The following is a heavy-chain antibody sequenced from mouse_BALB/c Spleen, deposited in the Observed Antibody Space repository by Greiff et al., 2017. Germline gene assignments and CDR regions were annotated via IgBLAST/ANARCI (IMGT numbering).Heavy chain of an antibody. J-gene: IGHJ4*01. CDR2: ILPGSGST. V-gene: IGHV1-9*01. D-gene: IGHD1-1*01. Sequence: VQVVESGAELMKPGASVKISCKATGYTFSSYWIEWVKQRPGHGLEWIGEILPGSGSTNYNEKFKGKATFTADTSSNTAYMQLSSLTSEDSAVYYCARGGYYGSNYAMDYWGQGTSVTVSS. CDR1: GYTFSSYW. CDR3: ARGGYYGSNYAMDY.